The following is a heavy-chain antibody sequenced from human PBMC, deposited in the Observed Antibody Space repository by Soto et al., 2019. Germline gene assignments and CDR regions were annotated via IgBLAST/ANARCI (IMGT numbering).Heavy chain of an antibody. CDR1: GFTFNHHW. CDR2: ISSDGTYT. J-gene: IGHJ4*02. V-gene: IGHV3-74*01. Sequence: GGSLRLSCVVSGFTFNHHWMHWVRQAPGKGPVWVSRISSDGTYTAYADSVKGRFTIARDNAKNTLDLQMSGLTAEDTAVYYCTRGPFYSSSWLDYWGQGTVVTVSS. CDR3: TRGPFYSSSWLDY. D-gene: IGHD6-13*01.